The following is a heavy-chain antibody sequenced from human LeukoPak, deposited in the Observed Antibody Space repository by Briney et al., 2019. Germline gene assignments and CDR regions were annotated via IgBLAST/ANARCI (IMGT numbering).Heavy chain of an antibody. CDR1: GLTISSYR. CDR2: IHPDGSIT. CDR3: ARGRPHGNDY. Sequence: AGGSLRLSCVGSGLTISSYRMHWVREAPGTGLVWVSRIHPDGSITTYADSVKGRFTISRDNAKNTLYLQMNSLRVEDTAVYYCARGRPHGNDYWGQGTLVTVSS. D-gene: IGHD4-23*01. V-gene: IGHV3-74*03. J-gene: IGHJ4*02.